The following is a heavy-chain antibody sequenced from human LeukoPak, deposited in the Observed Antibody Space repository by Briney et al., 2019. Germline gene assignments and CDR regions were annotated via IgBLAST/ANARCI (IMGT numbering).Heavy chain of an antibody. D-gene: IGHD3-9*01. CDR1: GGTFSSFA. Sequence: GASVKVSCKASGGTFSSFAISWVRQAPGQGLEWMGGIIPIFGTANYAQKFQGRVTITADESTSTAYMELSSLRSEDTAVYYCASQEVVTIWPGDYYYGMDVWGQGTTVTVSS. J-gene: IGHJ6*02. CDR2: IIPIFGTA. CDR3: ASQEVVTIWPGDYYYGMDV. V-gene: IGHV1-69*13.